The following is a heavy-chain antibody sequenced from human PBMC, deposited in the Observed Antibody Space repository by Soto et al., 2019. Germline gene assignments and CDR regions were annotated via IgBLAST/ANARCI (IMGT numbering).Heavy chain of an antibody. CDR3: ARLVGYSYGTGYYFDY. CDR2: IYYSGST. V-gene: IGHV4-39*01. D-gene: IGHD5-18*01. CDR1: GGSISSSSYY. J-gene: IGHJ4*02. Sequence: QLQLQESGPGLVKPSETLSLTCTVSGGSISSSSYYWGWIRQPPGKGLEWIGSIYYSGSTYYNPSLKSRVTISVDTSNNQFSLKLSSVTAADTAVYYCARLVGYSYGTGYYFDYWGQGTLVTVSS.